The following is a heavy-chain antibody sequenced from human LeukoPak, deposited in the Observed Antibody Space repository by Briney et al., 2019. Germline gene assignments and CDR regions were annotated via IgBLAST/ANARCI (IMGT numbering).Heavy chain of an antibody. Sequence: GGSLRLSCAASGFIVSANYMSWVRQAPGKGLEWVSGISGSGDNTYHADSVKGRFTISRDNSKNTLYVQVNSLGAEDTAAYYCAKGSYYDSSGSFYFDYWGQGTLVTVSS. CDR2: ISGSGDNT. CDR1: GFIVSANY. D-gene: IGHD3-22*01. J-gene: IGHJ4*02. CDR3: AKGSYYDSSGSFYFDY. V-gene: IGHV3-23*01.